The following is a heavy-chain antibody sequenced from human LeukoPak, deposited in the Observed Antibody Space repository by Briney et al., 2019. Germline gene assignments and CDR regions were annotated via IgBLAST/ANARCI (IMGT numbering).Heavy chain of an antibody. V-gene: IGHV4-34*01. J-gene: IGHJ6*02. D-gene: IGHD3-3*01. CDR3: ARGGRGLRFLEWLPRNYYYGMDV. CDR2: INHSGST. CDR1: GGSFSGYY. Sequence: SETLSLTCAVYGGSFSGYYWSWIRQPPGKGLEWIGEINHSGSTNYSPSLKSRVTISVDTSKNQFSLKLSSVTAADTAVYYCARGGRGLRFLEWLPRNYYYGMDVWGQGTTVTVSS.